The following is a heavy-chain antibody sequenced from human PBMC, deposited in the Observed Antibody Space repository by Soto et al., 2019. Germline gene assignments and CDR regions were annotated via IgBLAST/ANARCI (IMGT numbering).Heavy chain of an antibody. D-gene: IGHD5-18*01. CDR1: GFTFSRYW. CDR3: ARISVDTITSLHY. CDR2: INSDGSSI. Sequence: GGALRVSWATSGFTFSRYWKHWVRQVPGKGLVWVSRINSDGSSISYSDSVKGRFTISRDNAKNTLYLQMNSLRVEDRAVYYCARISVDTITSLHYWGQGP. V-gene: IGHV3-74*01. J-gene: IGHJ4*02.